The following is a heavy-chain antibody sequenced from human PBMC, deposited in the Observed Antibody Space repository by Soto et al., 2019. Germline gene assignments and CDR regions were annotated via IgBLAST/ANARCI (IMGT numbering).Heavy chain of an antibody. CDR2: ISYDGDNK. J-gene: IGHJ5*01. D-gene: IGHD6-19*01. V-gene: IGHV3-30*18. Sequence: QVQLVESGGGVVQPGRSLRLSCVASGFTFSSYGMHWVRQAPGKGLEWVAVISYDGDNKNYGDSVRGRFIISRDNSKNTLYLQMNSLRPEDTAVYYCAKDPGQWLLRFWFDSWGQGTLVTVSS. CDR1: GFTFSSYG. CDR3: AKDPGQWLLRFWFDS.